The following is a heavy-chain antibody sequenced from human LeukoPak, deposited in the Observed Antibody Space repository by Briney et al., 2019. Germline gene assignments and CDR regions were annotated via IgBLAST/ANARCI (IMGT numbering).Heavy chain of an antibody. V-gene: IGHV3-21*06. Sequence: TAGGSLRLSCAASGFTFSSYSMNWVRQAPGKGLEWVSSISSSSSYIYYADSVKGRFTISRDNAKNSLYLQMNSLRVEDTAVYYCARDWGDGYNLVGYYFDYWGQGTLVTVSS. J-gene: IGHJ4*02. CDR3: ARDWGDGYNLVGYYFDY. CDR1: GFTFSSYS. D-gene: IGHD5-24*01. CDR2: ISSSSSYI.